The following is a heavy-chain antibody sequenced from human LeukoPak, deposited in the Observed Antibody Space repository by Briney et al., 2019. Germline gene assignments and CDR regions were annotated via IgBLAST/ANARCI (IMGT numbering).Heavy chain of an antibody. V-gene: IGHV1-2*02. CDR3: ARFTVTNFYYYGMDV. D-gene: IGHD4-17*01. CDR2: INPDSGGT. Sequence: ASVKVSCKASGYTFTLTDYYIRWVRQAPGQGREWMGWINPDSGGTNYAQKFQGTVTMTRDTSLSTAYMELSRLRSDDTAIYYCARFTVTNFYYYGMDVWGQGTTVTVSS. J-gene: IGHJ6*02. CDR1: GYTFTLTDYY.